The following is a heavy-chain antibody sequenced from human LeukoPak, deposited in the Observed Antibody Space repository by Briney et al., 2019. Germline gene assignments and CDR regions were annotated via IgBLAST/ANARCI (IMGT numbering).Heavy chain of an antibody. J-gene: IGHJ6*02. CDR2: IYSSGTT. D-gene: IGHD3-10*01. V-gene: IGHV4-61*02. Sequence: SETLSLTCTVSGESMTSGYYFWSWIRQPAGQTLEWIGRIYSSGTTNYNPSLKSRVTISVDTSNNQVSLRLTSVTAADTAVYYCARDFAVRGLPYYGVDVWGQGTTVTVSS. CDR1: GESMTSGYYF. CDR3: ARDFAVRGLPYYGVDV.